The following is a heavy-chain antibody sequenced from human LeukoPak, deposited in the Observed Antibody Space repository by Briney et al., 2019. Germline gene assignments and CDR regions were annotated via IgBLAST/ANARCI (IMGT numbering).Heavy chain of an antibody. V-gene: IGHV3-7*03. D-gene: IGHD4-11*01. Sequence: GGSLRLSCAASGFTFTNNFMSWVRQVPGKGLEWVANIKQDGSEKTYADSVRGRFTISRGNAKNSLYLQMNSLRAEDTALYYCARVVGYSNPYYYYMDVWGKGTTVTVSS. CDR2: IKQDGSEK. CDR1: GFTFTNNF. J-gene: IGHJ6*03. CDR3: ARVVGYSNPYYYYMDV.